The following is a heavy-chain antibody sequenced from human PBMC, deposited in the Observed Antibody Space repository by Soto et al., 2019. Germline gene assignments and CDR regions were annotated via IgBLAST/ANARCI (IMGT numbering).Heavy chain of an antibody. D-gene: IGHD3-10*01. CDR2: LTPGGETT. Sequence: HPGGSLRLSCAASGFTFSSYAMTWVRQAPGAGLEWVSALTPGGETTYYIASVRGRFTISRDNAKNTLYLQMNSLTAADTAVYYCARGAITMVRGVAPDDAFDIWGQGTMVTVSS. CDR1: GFTFSSYA. CDR3: ARGAITMVRGVAPDDAFDI. J-gene: IGHJ3*02. V-gene: IGHV3-23*01.